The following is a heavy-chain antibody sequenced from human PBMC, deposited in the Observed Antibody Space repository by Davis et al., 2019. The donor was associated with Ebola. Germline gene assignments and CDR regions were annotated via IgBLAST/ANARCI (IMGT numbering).Heavy chain of an antibody. CDR2: ISSNSDTT. Sequence: GGSLRLSCAASGFTFSMYWMTWVRQAPGKGLEWLGYISSNSDTTYYADSVRGRFIISRDNDKNSVLLQMDRMTHDDAGVYYCATEATMVYWGQGVLVTVSS. J-gene: IGHJ4*02. CDR1: GFTFSMYW. V-gene: IGHV3-48*02. CDR3: ATEATMVY. D-gene: IGHD4/OR15-4a*01.